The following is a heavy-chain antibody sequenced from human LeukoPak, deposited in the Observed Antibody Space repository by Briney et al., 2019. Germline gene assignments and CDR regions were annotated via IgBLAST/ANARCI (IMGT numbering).Heavy chain of an antibody. V-gene: IGHV1-2*02. D-gene: IGHD6-13*01. CDR3: ARGGSSWLNWFDP. J-gene: IGHJ5*02. Sequence: APVKVSCKASGYIFTGYYMHWVRQAPGQGLEWMGWINPNSGGTNYAQKFQGRVTMTRDTSISTAYMELSRLRSDDTAVYYCARGGSSWLNWFDPWGQGTLVTVSS. CDR1: GYIFTGYY. CDR2: INPNSGGT.